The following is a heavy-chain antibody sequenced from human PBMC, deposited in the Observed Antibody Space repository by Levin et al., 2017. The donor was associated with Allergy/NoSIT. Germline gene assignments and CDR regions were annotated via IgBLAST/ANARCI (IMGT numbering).Heavy chain of an antibody. Sequence: SLKISCAASGFTFDDYAMHWVRPAPGKGLEWVSGISWNSGSIGYADSVKGRFTISRDNAKNSLYLQMNCLRTEDTALYYCARDNIGLPDAFDIWGQGTMVIVSS. V-gene: IGHV3-9*01. CDR1: GFTFDDYA. D-gene: IGHD3-10*01. J-gene: IGHJ3*02. CDR2: ISWNSGSI. CDR3: ARDNIGLPDAFDI.